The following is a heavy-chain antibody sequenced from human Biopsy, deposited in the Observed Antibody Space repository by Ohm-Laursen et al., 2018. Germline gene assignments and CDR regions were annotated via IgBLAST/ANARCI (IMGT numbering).Heavy chain of an antibody. CDR2: ISGNSDII. J-gene: IGHJ6*02. D-gene: IGHD5-18*01. CDR1: GFTFSSYA. CDR3: AKDRYNYTPIGGFSMDV. Sequence: SQRLSCTASGFTFSSYAMTWFRQAPGKGLEWVSTISGNSDIIYDTDSVKGRFSTSRDNSKNTVYLQMNSLRAEDTAVYYCAKDRYNYTPIGGFSMDVWGQGTTVTVSS. V-gene: IGHV3-23*01.